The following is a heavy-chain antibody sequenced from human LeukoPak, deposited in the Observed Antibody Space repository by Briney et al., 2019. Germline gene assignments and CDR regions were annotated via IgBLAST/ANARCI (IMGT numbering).Heavy chain of an antibody. CDR2: MNPNSGNT. CDR3: ARGSYYYGMDV. V-gene: IGHV1-8*01. Sequence: ASVKVSCKASGYTFTSYDINWVRQATGPALEGMGWMNPNSGNTGYAQKFQGRVAMTRNTSISTAYMELSSPRSEDTAVYYCARGSYYYGMDVWGQGTTVTVSS. CDR1: GYTFTSYD. J-gene: IGHJ6*02.